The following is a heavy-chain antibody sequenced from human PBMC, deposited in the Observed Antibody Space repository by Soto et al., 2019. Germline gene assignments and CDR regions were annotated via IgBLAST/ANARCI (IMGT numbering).Heavy chain of an antibody. CDR3: AREKIDSSGYYFDY. V-gene: IGHV4-30-4*01. CDR1: GGSINSGNSY. J-gene: IGHJ4*02. Sequence: QVQLQESGPGLVKPSQTLSLTCTVSGGSINSGNSYWSWIRQPPGKGLEWIGFIYYRGSPYYNPTLQSRVAMSIDTSKNQFSLKLSSVTAADTAVYYCAREKIDSSGYYFDYWGQGTLATVSS. CDR2: IYYRGSP. D-gene: IGHD3-22*01.